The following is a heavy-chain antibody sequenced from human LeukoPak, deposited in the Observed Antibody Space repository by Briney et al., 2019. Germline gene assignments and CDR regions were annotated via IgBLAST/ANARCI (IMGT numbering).Heavy chain of an antibody. CDR2: ISAYNGNT. CDR3: ARGPPILPTVTLTY. V-gene: IGHV1-18*01. CDR1: GYTLTSYG. J-gene: IGHJ4*02. Sequence: ASVKVSCKASGYTLTSYGISWVRQAHGQGLEWMGWISAYNGNTNYAQKLQGRVTMTTDTSTSTAYMELRSLRSDDTAVYYCARGPPILPTVTLTYWGQGTLVTVSS. D-gene: IGHD2/OR15-2a*01.